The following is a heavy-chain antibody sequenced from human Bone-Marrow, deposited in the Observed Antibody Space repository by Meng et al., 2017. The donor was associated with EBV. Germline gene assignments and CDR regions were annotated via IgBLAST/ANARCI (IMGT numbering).Heavy chain of an antibody. CDR3: AKSRSSTPGVVDY. V-gene: IGHV4-61*01. J-gene: IGHJ4*02. CDR2: IYDTGTT. CDR1: GVSVPSGTYH. Sequence: QVPLEELGPGLGTPLGVLSLPSTVSGVSVPSGTYHWGWIRQSPGKGLEWIGYIYDTGTTIYNPSLKSRVSIFLETSKNLFSLKLNSVTTADTAVYYCAKSRSSTPGVVDYWGQGTLVTVSS. D-gene: IGHD3-10*01.